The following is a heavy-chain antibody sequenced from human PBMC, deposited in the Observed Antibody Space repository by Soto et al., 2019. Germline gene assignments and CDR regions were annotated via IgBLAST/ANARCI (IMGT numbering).Heavy chain of an antibody. J-gene: IGHJ6*02. CDR3: ARAVVEEVRGVIGYYYGMDV. Sequence: VASVKVSCKASGGTFSSYAISWVRQAPGQGLEWMGGIIPIFGTANYAQKFQGRVTITADKSTSTAYMELSSLRSEDTAVYYCARAVVEEVRGVIGYYYGMDVWGQGTTVTVSS. CDR2: IIPIFGTA. V-gene: IGHV1-69*06. CDR1: GGTFSSYA. D-gene: IGHD3-10*01.